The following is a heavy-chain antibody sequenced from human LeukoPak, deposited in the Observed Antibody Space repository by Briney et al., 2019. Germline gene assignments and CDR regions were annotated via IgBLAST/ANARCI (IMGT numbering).Heavy chain of an antibody. CDR2: TYYRSKWYN. J-gene: IGHJ6*03. CDR1: GDSVSSNSAA. CDR3: ARGDIVVVPAAMGSYYYYMDV. D-gene: IGHD2-2*01. Sequence: SQTLSLTCAISGDSVSSNSAAWNWIRQSPSRGLEWLGRTYYRSKWYNDYTVSVKSRITINPDTSKNQFSLKLSSVTAADTAVYYCARGDIVVVPAAMGSYYYYMDVWGKGTTVTVSS. V-gene: IGHV6-1*01.